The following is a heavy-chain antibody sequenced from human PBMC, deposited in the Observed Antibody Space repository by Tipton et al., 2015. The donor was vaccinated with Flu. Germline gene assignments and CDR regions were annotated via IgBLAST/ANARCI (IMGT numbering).Heavy chain of an antibody. CDR2: IYPGDSDT. D-gene: IGHD3-3*01. J-gene: IGHJ3*02. V-gene: IGHV5-51*03. CDR1: GYSFTSYW. CDR3: VRRSNYDPKTHAFDI. Sequence: QLVQSGAEVKKPGESLKISCKGSGYSFTSYWIGWVRQMPGKGLEWMGIIYPGDSDTRYSPSFQGQVTISADKSISTAYLQWSSLKASDTAMYYCVRRSNYDPKTHAFDIWGQGTMVTVSS.